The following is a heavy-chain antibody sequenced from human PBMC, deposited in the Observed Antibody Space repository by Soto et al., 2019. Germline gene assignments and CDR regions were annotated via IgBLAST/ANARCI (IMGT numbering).Heavy chain of an antibody. D-gene: IGHD1-26*01. Sequence: EVQLLESGGGLVQPGGSLRLSCAASGFPFSYYWLHWFRQAPGMGLVWVSRIHSDGGSTTNADSVKGRFPISRDNARNTLYLQMNSLRAEDTAVYYCARGDRGAFDLWGQGTVLTVSS. CDR2: IHSDGGST. CDR3: ARGDRGAFDL. J-gene: IGHJ3*01. CDR1: GFPFSYYW. V-gene: IGHV3-74*01.